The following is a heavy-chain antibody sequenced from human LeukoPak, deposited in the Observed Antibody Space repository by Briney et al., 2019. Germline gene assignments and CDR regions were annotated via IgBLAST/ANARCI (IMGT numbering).Heavy chain of an antibody. CDR1: GYTFTGYY. D-gene: IGHD3-22*01. Sequence: ASVKVSCTASGYTFTGYYMHWVRQAPGQGLEWMGWINPNSGGTNYAQKFQGRVTMTRDTSISTAYMELSRLRSEDTAVYYCASTGYYYDSSGYLEDGAFDSGGQGTMVTVSS. V-gene: IGHV1-2*02. J-gene: IGHJ3*02. CDR2: INPNSGGT. CDR3: ASTGYYYDSSGYLEDGAFDS.